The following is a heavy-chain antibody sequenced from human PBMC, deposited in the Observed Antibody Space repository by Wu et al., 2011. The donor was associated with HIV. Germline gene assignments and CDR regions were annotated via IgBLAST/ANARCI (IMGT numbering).Heavy chain of an antibody. J-gene: IGHJ4*02. CDR3: ARGGGLNSWHTKNDY. V-gene: IGHV1-69*05. Sequence: QVQLVQSGAEVKKPGSSVKVSCKASGGTFKNYAFSWVRQAPGQGLEWMGRIIPIFGTANYAQKLQGRVTMTTDTSTSTAYMELRSLTSDDTAVYYCARGGGLNSWHTKNDYWGQGTLVTVSS. CDR1: GGTFKNYA. D-gene: IGHD6-13*01. CDR2: IIPIFGTA.